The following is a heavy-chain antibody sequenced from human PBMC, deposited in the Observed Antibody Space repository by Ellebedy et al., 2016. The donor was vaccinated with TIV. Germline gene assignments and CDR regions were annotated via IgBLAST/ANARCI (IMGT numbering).Heavy chain of an antibody. CDR2: ISYDGRNK. V-gene: IGHV3-30*04. Sequence: PGGSLRLSCAASGFTFNNYAMHWVRQAPGKGLEWVAVISYDGRNKYYAYSVQRRFTISRDNSKNTLYLQMNSLRAEDTAVYYCARDWGYNSGYLGSWGQGTLVTVSS. J-gene: IGHJ4*02. CDR1: GFTFNNYA. D-gene: IGHD5-18*01. CDR3: ARDWGYNSGYLGS.